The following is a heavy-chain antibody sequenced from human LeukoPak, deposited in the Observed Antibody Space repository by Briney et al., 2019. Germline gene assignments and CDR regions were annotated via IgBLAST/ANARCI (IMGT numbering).Heavy chain of an antibody. V-gene: IGHV3-23*01. CDR2: ISGNGDST. D-gene: IGHD6-6*01. CDR1: GFTFSSYA. J-gene: IGHJ4*02. CDR3: AIVSFGIGARY. Sequence: GGSLRLSCAASGFTFSSYAMSWVRLAPGKGLEWVSAISGNGDSTYYADSVKGRFTISRDNPKNTLYLQLNSLRGEDTAVYYCAIVSFGIGARYWGQGTLVTVSS.